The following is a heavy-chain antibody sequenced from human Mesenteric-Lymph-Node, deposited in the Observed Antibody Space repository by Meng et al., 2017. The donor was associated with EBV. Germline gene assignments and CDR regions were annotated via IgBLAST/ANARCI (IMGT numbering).Heavy chain of an antibody. V-gene: IGHV4-30-4*01. CDR1: GGSISSGGYY. D-gene: IGHD4-17*01. Sequence: QVQLQESGPGLVKPSXXLSLTCAVSGGSISSGGYYWSWIRQPPGKGLEWIGYIYYSGSTYYNPSLKSRLTISLDTSKNQFSLKLSSVTAADTAVYYCARVVGDSTGFEYWGQETLVTVSS. J-gene: IGHJ4*02. CDR3: ARVVGDSTGFEY. CDR2: IYYSGST.